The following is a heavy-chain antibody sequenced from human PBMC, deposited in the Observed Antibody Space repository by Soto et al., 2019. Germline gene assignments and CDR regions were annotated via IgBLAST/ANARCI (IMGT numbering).Heavy chain of an antibody. CDR2: IYYSGST. Sequence: QVPLQESGPGLVKPSETLSLTCTVSGGSLSSYYWGWFRQPPGKGLEWIGYIYYSGSTRYNPSLKSPLSISLETSKKEFSLRMTSVTAADTAVDFWARSGAFYQAFDQWGRGTLVTVSS. CDR3: ARSGAFYQAFDQ. CDR1: GGSLSSYY. D-gene: IGHD2-2*01. J-gene: IGHJ4*01. V-gene: IGHV4-59*08.